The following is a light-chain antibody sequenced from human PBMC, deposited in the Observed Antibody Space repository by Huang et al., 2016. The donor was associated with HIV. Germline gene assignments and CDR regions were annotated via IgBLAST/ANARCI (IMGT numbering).Light chain of an antibody. Sequence: DIVMTQSIDSLAVSLGERATINCRSSQSVLYSPNNKNYLAWYQQKPGQPPKLLFFWASSRESGVPGRFSGSGSGTNFTLTINDLQTEDVATYYCQQYYSPPLTFGGGTRVEIK. J-gene: IGKJ4*01. V-gene: IGKV4-1*01. CDR3: QQYYSPPLT. CDR2: WAS. CDR1: QSVLYSPNNKNY.